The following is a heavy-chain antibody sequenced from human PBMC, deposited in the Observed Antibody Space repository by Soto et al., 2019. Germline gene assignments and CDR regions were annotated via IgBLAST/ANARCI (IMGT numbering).Heavy chain of an antibody. CDR3: ARDVLVMNYYGMDV. V-gene: IGHV1-18*01. D-gene: IGHD3-9*01. CDR1: GYTFTSYG. CDR2: ISAYNGNT. J-gene: IGHJ6*02. Sequence: GASVKVCCKASGYTFTSYGISWVRQAPGQGLEWMGWISAYNGNTNYAQKLQGRVTMTTDTSTSTAYMELRSLRSDDTAVYYCARDVLVMNYYGMDVWGQGTTVTVSS.